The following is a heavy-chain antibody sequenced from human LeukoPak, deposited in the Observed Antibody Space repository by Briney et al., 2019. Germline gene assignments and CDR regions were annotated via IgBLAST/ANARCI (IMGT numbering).Heavy chain of an antibody. CDR1: GFTFSIYA. D-gene: IGHD6-13*01. CDR2: ISGNGVSK. Sequence: GRSLRLSCAASGFTFSIYAMHWVRQAPGKGLEYVSAISGNGVSKNYANSVKGRFTMSRDNSKNKLSLQMDSLRAEDTAVYYCARDRVGSSWSEFDSWGQGTLVTV. CDR3: ARDRVGSSWSEFDS. V-gene: IGHV3-64*01. J-gene: IGHJ4*02.